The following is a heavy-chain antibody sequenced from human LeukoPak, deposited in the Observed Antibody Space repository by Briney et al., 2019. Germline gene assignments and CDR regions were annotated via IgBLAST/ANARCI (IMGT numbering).Heavy chain of an antibody. J-gene: IGHJ4*02. Sequence: GESLKISCKASGYTFTSYWIGWVRQMPGKGLEWMGIIHPADSDTRYSPSFEGQVTISVDKSISTAYLQWSSLKASDTAMYYCARPFEHRDAYNLGFWGQGTRVTVSS. V-gene: IGHV5-51*01. D-gene: IGHD5-24*01. CDR3: ARPFEHRDAYNLGF. CDR2: IHPADSDT. CDR1: GYTFTSYW.